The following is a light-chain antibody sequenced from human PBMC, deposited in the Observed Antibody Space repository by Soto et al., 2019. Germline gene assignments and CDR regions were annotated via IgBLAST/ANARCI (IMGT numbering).Light chain of an antibody. J-gene: IGKJ5*01. CDR1: QGISSG. Sequence: AIRWKQSPASLSSSVGDRGNITCPASQGISSGLAWYKQRPGKAPNLLSYDASTLESGVPSRFSGSGSGTDFTLTISSLQPEDFATYYCQQFNDYPLTFGQGTRLEIK. CDR3: QQFNDYPLT. CDR2: DAS. V-gene: IGKV1D-13*01.